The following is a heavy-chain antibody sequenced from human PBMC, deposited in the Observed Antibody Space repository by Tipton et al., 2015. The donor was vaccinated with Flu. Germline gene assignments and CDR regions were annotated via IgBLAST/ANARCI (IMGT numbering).Heavy chain of an antibody. CDR1: GGSISRGSYY. J-gene: IGHJ3*02. V-gene: IGHV4-61*02. CDR2: NYTSGST. D-gene: IGHD3-10*01. Sequence: TLSLTCTVSGGSISRGSYYWSWIRQPAGKGLERIGSNYTSGSTNYNPSLKSRVTMSVDTSKNQFSLKLSSVTAADTAVYYCARDRITMVRGVPHDAFDIWGQGTMVTVSS. CDR3: ARDRITMVRGVPHDAFDI.